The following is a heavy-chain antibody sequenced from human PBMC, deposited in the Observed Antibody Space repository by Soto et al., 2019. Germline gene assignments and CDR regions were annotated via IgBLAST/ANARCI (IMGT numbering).Heavy chain of an antibody. CDR2: ISGSGENT. CDR3: AKDFGDIVVVVLAPYGMDV. J-gene: IGHJ6*02. Sequence: LRLSCAASGFTFTNYAMNWVRQAPGKGLEWVSVISGSGENTYYADSVKGRFTISRDNSKNTLYLQMNSLRAEDTAVYFCAKDFGDIVVVVLAPYGMDVWGQGTTVTVS. V-gene: IGHV3-23*01. D-gene: IGHD2-15*01. CDR1: GFTFTNYA.